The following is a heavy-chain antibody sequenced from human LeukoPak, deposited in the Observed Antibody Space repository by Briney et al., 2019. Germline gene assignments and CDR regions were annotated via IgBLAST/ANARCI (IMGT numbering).Heavy chain of an antibody. CDR2: INPNSGGS. Sequence: ASVKVSCKASGYTFPANYMHWVRQAPGQGLEWMGWINPNSGGSNCAQKFQGRVTMTREASISTAYMELSRLSSDDTAVYYCARPFIETPSLGALDYWGQGTLVTVSS. D-gene: IGHD4-23*01. CDR1: GYTFPANY. V-gene: IGHV1-2*02. CDR3: ARPFIETPSLGALDY. J-gene: IGHJ4*02.